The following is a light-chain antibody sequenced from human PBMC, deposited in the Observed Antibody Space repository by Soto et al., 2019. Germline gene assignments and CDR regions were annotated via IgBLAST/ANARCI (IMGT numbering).Light chain of an antibody. J-gene: IGKJ3*01. CDR2: GAF. CDR1: QGVSANS. CDR3: HQYGSTPFT. V-gene: IGKV3-20*01. Sequence: EIVLTQSPGTLSLSPGDRATLSCRASQGVSANSLAWYQHKVGQAPRLLIYGAFSRATGIPDRFSGNGSETDVTPTISRLEPEDFAVYFCHQYGSTPFTFGPGTKVDIK.